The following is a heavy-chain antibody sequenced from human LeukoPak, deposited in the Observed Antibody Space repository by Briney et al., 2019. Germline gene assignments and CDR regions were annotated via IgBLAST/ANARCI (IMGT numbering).Heavy chain of an antibody. CDR2: FDPEDGET. CDR1: GYTLTELS. CDR3: ATALRFLEWPYWGY. J-gene: IGHJ4*02. Sequence: ASVKVSCKVSGYTLTELSMHWVRQAPGKGLEWMGGFDPEDGETIYAQKFQGRVTMTEDTSTDTAYMELSSLRSEDTAVYYCATALRFLEWPYWGYWGQGTLVIVSS. D-gene: IGHD3-3*01. V-gene: IGHV1-24*01.